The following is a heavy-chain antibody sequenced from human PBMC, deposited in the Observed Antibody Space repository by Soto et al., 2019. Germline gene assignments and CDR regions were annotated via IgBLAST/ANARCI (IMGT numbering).Heavy chain of an antibody. CDR2: INPNSGGT. D-gene: IGHD3-16*01. CDR3: ARDSGAIMTNWFDP. Sequence: ASVKVSCKVSGYTFTDFYMHWVRQAPGQGLEWMGWINPNSGGTYYAQKFQGRVTMTRDTFISTAYMELGRLRSDDTAVYYCARDSGAIMTNWFDPWGQGTLVTVSS. J-gene: IGHJ5*02. CDR1: GYTFTDFY. V-gene: IGHV1-2*02.